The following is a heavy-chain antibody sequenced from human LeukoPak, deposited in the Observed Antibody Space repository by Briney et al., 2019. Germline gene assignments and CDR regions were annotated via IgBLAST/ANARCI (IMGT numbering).Heavy chain of an antibody. Sequence: GSLRLSCAATGFTFSSYAMSWVRQAPGKGLEWIGEINHSGSTNYNPSLKSRVTISVDTSKNQFSLKLSSVTAADTAVYYCARAGIAAADPFDYWGQGTLVTVSS. D-gene: IGHD6-13*01. CDR3: ARAGIAAADPFDY. CDR1: GFTFSSYA. J-gene: IGHJ4*02. CDR2: INHSGST. V-gene: IGHV4-34*01.